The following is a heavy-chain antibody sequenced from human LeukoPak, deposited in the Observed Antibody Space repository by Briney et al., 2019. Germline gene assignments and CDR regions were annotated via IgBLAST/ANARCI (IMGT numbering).Heavy chain of an antibody. V-gene: IGHV3-21*01. D-gene: IGHD5-12*01. Sequence: GGSLRLSCAASGFTFSSYSMNWVRQAPGKGLEWVSSISSGSSYIYYADSVKGRFTISRDNAKSSLYLQMNSLRAEDTAVYYCARDSGYDSRGFHYWGQGTLVTVSS. CDR3: ARDSGYDSRGFHY. J-gene: IGHJ4*02. CDR2: ISSGSSYI. CDR1: GFTFSSYS.